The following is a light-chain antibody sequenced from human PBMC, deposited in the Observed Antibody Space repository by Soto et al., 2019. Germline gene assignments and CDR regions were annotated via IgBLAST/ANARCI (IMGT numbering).Light chain of an antibody. CDR2: EVN. CDR1: RSDVGDYNY. J-gene: IGLJ2*01. Sequence: QSALTQPPSASGSPGQSVTISCTGTRSDVGDYNYVSWYQQHPGKAPKLIIYEVNKRPSGVPDRFSGSKSGNTASLSVSGLQADDEADYYCSSYAGSNHLEVFGGGTKLTVL. V-gene: IGLV2-8*01. CDR3: SSYAGSNHLEV.